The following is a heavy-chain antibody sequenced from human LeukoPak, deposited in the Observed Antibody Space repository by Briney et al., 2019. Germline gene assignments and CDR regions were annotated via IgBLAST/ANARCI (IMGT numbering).Heavy chain of an antibody. J-gene: IGHJ6*03. CDR2: ISGSGDNM. CDR1: GLTFSNYA. Sequence: GGSLRLSCAASGLTFSNYAMTWVRQAPGKGLEWVSSISGSGDNMDYADSVKGRFTISRDNSENTLYLQMNSLRGEDTAVYYCARDGYSGSYYRLYYFSMDVWGKGTTVTVSS. D-gene: IGHD1-26*01. CDR3: ARDGYSGSYYRLYYFSMDV. V-gene: IGHV3-23*01.